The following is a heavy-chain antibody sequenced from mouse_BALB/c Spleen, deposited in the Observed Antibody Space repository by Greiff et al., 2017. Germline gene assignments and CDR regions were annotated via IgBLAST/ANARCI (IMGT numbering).Heavy chain of an antibody. CDR3: ARYYRYDDGYYAMDY. V-gene: IGHV5-6-3*01. Sequence: EVQVVESGGGLVQPGGSLKLSCAASGFTFSSYGMSWVRQTPDKRLELVATINSNGGSTYYPDSLKGRFTISRDNAKNTLYLQMSSLKSEDTAMYYCARYYRYDDGYYAMDYWGQGTSVTVSS. CDR2: INSNGGST. J-gene: IGHJ4*01. D-gene: IGHD2-14*01. CDR1: GFTFSSYG.